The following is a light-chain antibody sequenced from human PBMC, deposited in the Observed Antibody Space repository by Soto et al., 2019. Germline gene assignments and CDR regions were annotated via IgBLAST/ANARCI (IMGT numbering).Light chain of an antibody. J-gene: IGKJ5*01. CDR2: DAS. CDR1: QNINHY. V-gene: IGKV1-33*01. Sequence: DIQMTQSPSSLSASVGDRVTITCQASQNINHYLNWYQQKPGRAPNLLIYDASTLEAVVPSRFRGSGSGTDFTFTIRRLQPEDIATYYCQQYEHLPTFGQGTRLEIK. CDR3: QQYEHLPT.